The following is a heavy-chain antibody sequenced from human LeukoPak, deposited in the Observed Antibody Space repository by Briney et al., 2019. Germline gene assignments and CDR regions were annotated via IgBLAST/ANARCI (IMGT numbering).Heavy chain of an antibody. D-gene: IGHD6-19*01. Sequence: GGSLRLSCAASGFTFSSYAMSWVRQAPGKGLEWVSAISGSGGSTYYADSVKGRFTISRDNSKNTLYLQMNSLRSEDTAVYYCARAEGPWLGNYYGMDVWGQGTTVTVSS. CDR3: ARAEGPWLGNYYGMDV. CDR2: ISGSGGST. J-gene: IGHJ6*02. CDR1: GFTFSSYA. V-gene: IGHV3-23*01.